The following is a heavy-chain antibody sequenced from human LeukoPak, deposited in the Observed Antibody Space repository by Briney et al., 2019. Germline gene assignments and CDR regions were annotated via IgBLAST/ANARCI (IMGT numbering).Heavy chain of an antibody. Sequence: PGGSLRLSCAASGFIFSTYSMVWVRQAPGKGLEGVSSITTSSSYIYYADSVKGRFTIPRHNAKNSLYLQMNSLRAEDTAVYYCARDGHVVVGYAFDIWGQGTMVTVSS. V-gene: IGHV3-21*01. CDR2: ITTSSSYI. J-gene: IGHJ3*02. D-gene: IGHD2-2*01. CDR3: ARDGHVVVGYAFDI. CDR1: GFIFSTYS.